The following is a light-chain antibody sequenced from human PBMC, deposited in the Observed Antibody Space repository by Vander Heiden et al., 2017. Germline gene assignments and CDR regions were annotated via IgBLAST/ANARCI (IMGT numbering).Light chain of an antibody. CDR2: RKN. Sequence: QSVLTQPPSASGTPGQRVTISCSGSSSNIGSNYVYWYQQLPGTAPKLLIYRKNQRPSGVPDRFSGSNSGTSASLAISGLRSEDEADYYCAAWDDSLSGHVVFGGGTKLTVL. CDR3: AAWDDSLSGHVV. V-gene: IGLV1-47*01. J-gene: IGLJ2*01. CDR1: SSNIGSNY.